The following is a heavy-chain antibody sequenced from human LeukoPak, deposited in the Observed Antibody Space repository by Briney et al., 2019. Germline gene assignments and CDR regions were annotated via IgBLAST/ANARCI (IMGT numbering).Heavy chain of an antibody. CDR3: ARDFEHQYCGGGSCYAGY. V-gene: IGHV1-69*05. Sequence: SVKVSCKASGGTFSSYASSWVRQAPGQGLEWMGRVIPIFGTANYAQKFQGRVTITTDESTSTAYMELSSLRSEDTAVYYCARDFEHQYCGGGSCYAGYWGQGTLVTVSS. D-gene: IGHD2-15*01. CDR2: VIPIFGTA. J-gene: IGHJ4*02. CDR1: GGTFSSYA.